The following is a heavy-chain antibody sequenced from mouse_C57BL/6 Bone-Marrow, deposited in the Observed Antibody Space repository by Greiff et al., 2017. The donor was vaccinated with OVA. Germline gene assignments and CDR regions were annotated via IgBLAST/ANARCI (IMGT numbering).Heavy chain of an antibody. CDR3: ARNGEAYYYAMDY. Sequence: QVQLQQSGAELARPGASVKMSCKASGYTFTSYTMHWVKQRPGQGLEWIGYINPSSGYTKYNQKFKDKATLTADKSSSTAYMQLSSLTSEDSAVYYCARNGEAYYYAMDYWGQGTSVTVSS. CDR1: GYTFTSYT. V-gene: IGHV1-4*01. CDR2: INPSSGYT. J-gene: IGHJ4*01. D-gene: IGHD3-2*02.